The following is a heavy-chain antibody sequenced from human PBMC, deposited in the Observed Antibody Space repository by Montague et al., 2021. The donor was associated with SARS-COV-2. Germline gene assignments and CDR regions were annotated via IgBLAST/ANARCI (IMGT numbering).Heavy chain of an antibody. J-gene: IGHJ2*01. D-gene: IGHD5-18*01. V-gene: IGHV4-59*12. CDR1: GGYINYYY. CDR3: ARDPGYTSFTRWYFDL. CDR2: IHYNGTT. Sequence: SETLSLTCTVSGGYINYYYWTWIRQPPGKELEWIGYIHYNGTTNYNPSLKSRVTISKDTSKNQFSLWLSSVTAADTAVYYCARDPGYTSFTRWYFDLWGPGTLVTVSS.